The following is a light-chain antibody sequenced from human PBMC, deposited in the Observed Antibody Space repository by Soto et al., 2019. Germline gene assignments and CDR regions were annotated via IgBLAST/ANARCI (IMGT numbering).Light chain of an antibody. CDR2: GAS. CDR3: QQYGSSPIT. Sequence: EIVMTQSPATLSVSPGERATLSCRACQSVSSNLAWYQQKPGQAPRLLIYGASSRATGIPDRFSGSVSGTDFTLTISRLEPEDFAVYYCQQYGSSPITFGQGTRLEIK. J-gene: IGKJ5*01. V-gene: IGKV3-20*01. CDR1: QSVSSN.